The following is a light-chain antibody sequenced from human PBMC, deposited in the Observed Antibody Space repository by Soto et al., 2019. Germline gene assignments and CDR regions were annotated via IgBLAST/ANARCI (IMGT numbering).Light chain of an antibody. V-gene: IGKV1-33*01. J-gene: IGKJ5*01. Sequence: DIQMTQSPSSLSASVGDRVTITCQASQDISHYLNWYQQQPGKAPKLLIYDASNLETGVPSRFSGSGSGTDFTFTISSLQPEDIATYYCQQYDNFATFGQGKRLEIK. CDR1: QDISHY. CDR3: QQYDNFAT. CDR2: DAS.